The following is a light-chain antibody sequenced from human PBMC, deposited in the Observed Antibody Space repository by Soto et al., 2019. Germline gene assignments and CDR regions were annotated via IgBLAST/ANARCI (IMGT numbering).Light chain of an antibody. Sequence: EIVLTQSPGTLSLSPGERATLSCRASQSVSSSYLAWYQQKPGQAPRLLIYGASSRATGIPDRFSGSGSGTDVTLTISRLEPEDFAVYYCQHFGISPWTFGQGTKVEIK. J-gene: IGKJ1*01. CDR2: GAS. CDR1: QSVSSSY. CDR3: QHFGISPWT. V-gene: IGKV3-20*01.